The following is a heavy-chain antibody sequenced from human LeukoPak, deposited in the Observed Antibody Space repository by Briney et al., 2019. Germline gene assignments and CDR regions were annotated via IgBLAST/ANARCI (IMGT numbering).Heavy chain of an antibody. CDR3: ARPYYYDSSGYYGGYYFDY. Sequence: GESLKISCKGSGYSFTSYWIGWVRQMPGKGLEWMGIIYPGDSDTRYSPSFQGQVTISADKSISTAYLQWSSLKASDTVMYYCARPYYYDSSGYYGGYYFDYWGQGTLVTVSS. V-gene: IGHV5-51*01. CDR2: IYPGDSDT. J-gene: IGHJ4*02. CDR1: GYSFTSYW. D-gene: IGHD3-22*01.